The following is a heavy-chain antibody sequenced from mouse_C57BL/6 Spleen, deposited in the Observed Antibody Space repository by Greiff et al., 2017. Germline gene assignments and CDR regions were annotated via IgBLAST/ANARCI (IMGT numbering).Heavy chain of an antibody. CDR2: IWTGGGT. J-gene: IGHJ2*01. Sequence: VKLVESGPGLVALSQSLSITCTVSGFSLTSYAISWVRQPPGKGLEWLGVIWTGGGTNYNSALKSRLSISKDNSKSQVFLKMNSLQTDDTARYYCARKGKDDYGYYFDYWGQGTTLTVSS. V-gene: IGHV2-9-1*01. D-gene: IGHD2-4*01. CDR1: GFSLTSYA. CDR3: ARKGKDDYGYYFDY.